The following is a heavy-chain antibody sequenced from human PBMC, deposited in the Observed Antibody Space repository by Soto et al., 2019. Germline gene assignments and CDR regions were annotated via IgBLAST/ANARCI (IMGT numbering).Heavy chain of an antibody. D-gene: IGHD5-18*01. Sequence: GGSLRLSCAASGFTFSSYAMSWVRQAPGKGLEWVSASRGSGGSTYYADSGKGRFTISRDNSKTTLYLQMNSLRAEATAVSYCAPAEIGYSYGYRFYYHGMEVWGKGHTVTVSS. CDR3: APAEIGYSYGYRFYYHGMEV. CDR1: GFTFSSYA. J-gene: IGHJ6*04. V-gene: IGHV3-23*01. CDR2: SRGSGGST.